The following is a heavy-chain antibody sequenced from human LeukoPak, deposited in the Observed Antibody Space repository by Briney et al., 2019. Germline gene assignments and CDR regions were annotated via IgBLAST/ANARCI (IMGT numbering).Heavy chain of an antibody. Sequence: GGSLRLSCAASGFTFSSYAMNWVRQAPGKGLEWVSAMSGSGGSTYYADSVKGRFTISRDNSKNTPYLQMNSLRAEDTAVYYCAVGSYYFDYWGQGTLVTVSS. D-gene: IGHD3-10*01. CDR1: GFTFSSYA. CDR3: AVGSYYFDY. V-gene: IGHV3-23*01. CDR2: MSGSGGST. J-gene: IGHJ4*02.